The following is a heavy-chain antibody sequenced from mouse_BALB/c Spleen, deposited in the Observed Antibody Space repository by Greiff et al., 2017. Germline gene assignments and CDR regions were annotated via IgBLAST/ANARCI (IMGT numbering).Heavy chain of an antibody. J-gene: IGHJ2*01. D-gene: IGHD2-3*01. CDR2: INPSTGYT. V-gene: IGHV1-4*01. CDR1: GYTFTSYW. Sequence: VQLQESGAELATPGASVKMSCKASGYTFTSYWMHWVKQRPGQGLEWIGYINPSTGYTEYNQKFKDKATLTADKSSSTAYMQLSSLTSEDSAVYYCARDGYYRYCDYWGQGTTLTVSS. CDR3: ARDGYYRYCDY.